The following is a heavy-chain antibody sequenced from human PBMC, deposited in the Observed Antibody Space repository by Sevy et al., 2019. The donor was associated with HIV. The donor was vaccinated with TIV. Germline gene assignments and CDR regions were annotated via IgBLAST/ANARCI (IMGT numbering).Heavy chain of an antibody. CDR1: GGSISSGDYY. V-gene: IGHV4-30-4*01. D-gene: IGHD6-13*01. Sequence: SETLSLTCTVSGGSISSGDYYWSWIRQPPGKGLEWIGYSYYSGSTYYNPSLKSRVTISVDTSKNQFSLKLSSVTAADTAVYYCAREYSSSWYGHFDYWGQGTLVTVSS. CDR3: AREYSSSWYGHFDY. CDR2: SYYSGST. J-gene: IGHJ4*02.